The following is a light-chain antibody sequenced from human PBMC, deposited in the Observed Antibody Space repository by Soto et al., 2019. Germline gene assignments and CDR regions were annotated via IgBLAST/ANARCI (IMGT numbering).Light chain of an antibody. CDR3: SSYTSSSLLYV. Sequence: QSVLTQPASVSGSPGQSITISCTGTSSDVDGYNYVSWYQQHPGKAPKLMIYEVSNRPSGVSNRFSGSKSGNTASLTISGLQAEDEADYYCSSYTSSSLLYVFGTGTKVTVL. CDR2: EVS. V-gene: IGLV2-14*01. J-gene: IGLJ1*01. CDR1: SSDVDGYNY.